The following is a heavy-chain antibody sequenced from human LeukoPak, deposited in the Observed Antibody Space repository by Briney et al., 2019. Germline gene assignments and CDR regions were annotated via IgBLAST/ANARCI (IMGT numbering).Heavy chain of an antibody. CDR2: ISYDGSNK. J-gene: IGHJ3*01. CDR1: GFTFSSYA. V-gene: IGHV3-30*04. Sequence: PGGSPRLSCAASGFTFSSYAVHWVRQAPGKGLEWVAVISYDGSNKYYADSVKGRFTISRDNSKNTLYLQMNSLRAEDTAVYYCARGRAGVIDFDVWGQGTMVTV. D-gene: IGHD2-21*01. CDR3: ARGRAGVIDFDV.